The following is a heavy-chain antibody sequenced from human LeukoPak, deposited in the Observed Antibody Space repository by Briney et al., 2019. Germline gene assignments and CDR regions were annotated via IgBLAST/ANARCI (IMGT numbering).Heavy chain of an antibody. V-gene: IGHV3-23*01. CDR3: ARDIQLST. D-gene: IGHD5-24*01. CDR2: ISFSGANS. J-gene: IGHJ3*01. Sequence: QPGGSLRLSCAASGFTFSDSAMTWVRQAPGKGLDWVSLISFSGANSYYADSVKGRFTISRDNSKDTLFLQMNSLRAEDTATYYCARDIQLSTWGLGTMVTVSS. CDR1: GFTFSDSA.